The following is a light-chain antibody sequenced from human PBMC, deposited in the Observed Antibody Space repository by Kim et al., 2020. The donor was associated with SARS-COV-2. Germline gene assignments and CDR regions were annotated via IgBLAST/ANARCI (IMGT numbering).Light chain of an antibody. Sequence: SPGERATPSCRASQSVSSNYLACDQQKPGQAPRLLIYGASSRATGIPDRFSGSGSGTDFTLTITRLEPEDFAVYYCQQYSSSPATFGQGTKVDIK. J-gene: IGKJ1*01. V-gene: IGKV3-20*01. CDR1: QSVSSNY. CDR2: GAS. CDR3: QQYSSSPAT.